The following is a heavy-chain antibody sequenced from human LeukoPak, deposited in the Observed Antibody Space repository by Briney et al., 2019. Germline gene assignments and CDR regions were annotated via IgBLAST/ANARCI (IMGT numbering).Heavy chain of an antibody. Sequence: GASVKVSCKAFGYTFTSYAMNWVRQAPGQGLEWMGWINTNTGNPTYAQGFTGRFVFSLDTSVSTAYLQISSLKAEDTAVYYCARGRPFYYYYYGMDVWGQGTTVTVSS. CDR2: INTNTGNP. J-gene: IGHJ6*02. V-gene: IGHV7-4-1*02. D-gene: IGHD6-6*01. CDR1: GYTFTSYA. CDR3: ARGRPFYYYYYGMDV.